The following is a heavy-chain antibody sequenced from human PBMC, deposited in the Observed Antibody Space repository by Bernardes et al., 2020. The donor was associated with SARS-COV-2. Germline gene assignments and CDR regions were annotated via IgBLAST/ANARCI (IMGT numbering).Heavy chain of an antibody. Sequence: SETLSLTCAVYGGSFSGYYWSWIRQPPGKGLEWIGEINHSGSTNYNPSLKSRVTISVDTSKNQFSLKLSSVTAADTAVYYCARGIPRYCSGGSCQYYFDYWGQGTLVTVSS. J-gene: IGHJ4*02. CDR1: GGSFSGYY. CDR2: INHSGST. D-gene: IGHD2-15*01. CDR3: ARGIPRYCSGGSCQYYFDY. V-gene: IGHV4-34*01.